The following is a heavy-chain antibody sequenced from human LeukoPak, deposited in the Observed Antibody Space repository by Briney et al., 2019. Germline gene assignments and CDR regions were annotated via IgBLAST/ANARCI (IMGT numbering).Heavy chain of an antibody. CDR3: ARVGDYCTNGVCYKVWDY. CDR2: IYSGGST. V-gene: IGHV3-53*01. Sequence: PGGSLRLSCAASGFTVSSNYMSWVRQAPGKGLEWVSVIYSGGSTYYADSVKSRFTISRDNSKNTLYLQMNSLRAEDTAAYYCARVGDYCTNGVCYKVWDYWGQGTLVTVSS. J-gene: IGHJ4*02. CDR1: GFTVSSNY. D-gene: IGHD2-8*01.